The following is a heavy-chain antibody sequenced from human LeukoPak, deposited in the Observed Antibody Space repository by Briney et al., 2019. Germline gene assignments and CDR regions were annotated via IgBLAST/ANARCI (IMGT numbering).Heavy chain of an antibody. CDR2: IYPGDSDT. J-gene: IGHJ4*02. V-gene: IGHV5-51*01. CDR3: ARGRVGTTPGLDY. D-gene: IGHD1-26*01. Sequence: GESLKISCKGSGYSFTSYWIGWVRQMPGKGLEWMGVIYPGDSDTRYSPSFQGQVTISGDTSIKTAYLQWSSLKASDSAMYYCARGRVGTTPGLDYWGQGTLVSVSS. CDR1: GYSFTSYW.